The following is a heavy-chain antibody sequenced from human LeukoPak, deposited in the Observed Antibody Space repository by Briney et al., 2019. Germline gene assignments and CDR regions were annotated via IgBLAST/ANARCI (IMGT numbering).Heavy chain of an antibody. CDR3: ARQGDAPPHWYYYYYMDV. J-gene: IGHJ6*03. Sequence: GGSLRLSCAASGFTFSSYWMSWVRQAPGKGLEWVANIKQDGSEKYYVDSVKGRFTISRDNAKNSLYLQMNSLRAEDTAVYYCARQGDAPPHWYYYYYMDVWGKGTTVTVSS. CDR1: GFTFSSYW. CDR2: IKQDGSEK. V-gene: IGHV3-7*01.